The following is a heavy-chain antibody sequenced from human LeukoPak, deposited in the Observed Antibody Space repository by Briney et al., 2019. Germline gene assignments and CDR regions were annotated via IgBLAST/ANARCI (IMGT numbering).Heavy chain of an antibody. D-gene: IGHD4-11*01. V-gene: IGHV1-18*01. CDR1: GYTFTSYG. J-gene: IGHJ5*02. Sequence: GASVKVSCKASGYTFTSYGISWVRQAPGQGLEWMGWISAYNGNTNYAQKLQVRVTMTTDTSTSTAYMELRSLRSDDTAVYDCARDPVPARATVTTVTGFDPWGQGTLVTVSS. CDR3: ARDPVPARATVTTVTGFDP. CDR2: ISAYNGNT.